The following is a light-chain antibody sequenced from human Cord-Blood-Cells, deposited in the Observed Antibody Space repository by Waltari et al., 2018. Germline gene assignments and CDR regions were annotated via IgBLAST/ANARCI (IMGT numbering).Light chain of an antibody. V-gene: IGLV2-14*01. CDR2: EVS. J-gene: IGLJ1*01. CDR3: SSYTSNSTYV. Sequence: QSALTQPAPVSGSPGQSTTIPCTGTSSDVGGYNYVSGYQQHPGKAPKLMIYEVSNRPSGVSNRFSGSKSGNTASLTISGLQAEDEADYYCSSYTSNSTYVFGTGTKVTVL. CDR1: SSDVGGYNY.